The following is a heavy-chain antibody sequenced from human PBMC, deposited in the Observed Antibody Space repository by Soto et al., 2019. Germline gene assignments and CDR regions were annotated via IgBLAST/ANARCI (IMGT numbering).Heavy chain of an antibody. D-gene: IGHD6-13*01. CDR1: GFTFSSYA. CDR3: AKDYSSSWYYFDY. V-gene: IGHV3-23*01. J-gene: IGHJ4*02. CDR2: ISGSGVST. Sequence: GGSLRLSCAASGFTFSSYAMSWVRQAPGKGLEWVSAISGSGVSTYYADSVKGRFTISRDNSKNTLYLQMNSLRAEDTAVYYCAKDYSSSWYYFDYWGQGTLVTVSS.